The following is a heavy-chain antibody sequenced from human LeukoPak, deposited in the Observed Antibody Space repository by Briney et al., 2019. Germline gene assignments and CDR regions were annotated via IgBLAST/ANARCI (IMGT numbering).Heavy chain of an antibody. Sequence: SETLSLTCTVSGGSISSSSYYWGWIRQPPGKGLEWIESIYYSGSTYYNPSLKSRVTISVDTSKNQFSLKLSSVTAADTAVYYCARHEVKAAWFGHSVGWFDPWGQGTLVTVSS. D-gene: IGHD3-10*01. V-gene: IGHV4-39*01. CDR1: GGSISSSSYY. J-gene: IGHJ5*02. CDR3: ARHEVKAAWFGHSVGWFDP. CDR2: IYYSGST.